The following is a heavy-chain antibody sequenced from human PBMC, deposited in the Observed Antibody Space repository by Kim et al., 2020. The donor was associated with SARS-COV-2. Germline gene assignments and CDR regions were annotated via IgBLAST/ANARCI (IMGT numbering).Heavy chain of an antibody. D-gene: IGHD3-16*01. CDR3: AGGGGAADIYYYYYGMDV. CDR2: IIPIFGTA. V-gene: IGHV1-69*13. Sequence: SVKVSCKASGGTFSSYAISWVRQAPGQGLEWMGGIIPIFGTANYAQKFQGRVTITADESTSTAYMELGSLRSEDTAVYYCAGGGGAADIYYYYYGMDVWGQGTTVTVSS. CDR1: GGTFSSYA. J-gene: IGHJ6*02.